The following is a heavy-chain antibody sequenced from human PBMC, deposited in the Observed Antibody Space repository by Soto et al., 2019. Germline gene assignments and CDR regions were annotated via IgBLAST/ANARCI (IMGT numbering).Heavy chain of an antibody. CDR2: IDPSDSYT. J-gene: IGHJ5*02. D-gene: IGHD3-22*01. CDR1: GYSFTSYW. V-gene: IGHV5-10-1*01. Sequence: PGESLKISCKGSGYSFTSYWISWVRQMPGKGLEWMGRIDPSDSYTNYSPSFQGHVTISADKSISTAYLQWSSLKASDTAMYYCARLIEDSSGYYGAGWFDPWGQGTLVTVSS. CDR3: ARLIEDSSGYYGAGWFDP.